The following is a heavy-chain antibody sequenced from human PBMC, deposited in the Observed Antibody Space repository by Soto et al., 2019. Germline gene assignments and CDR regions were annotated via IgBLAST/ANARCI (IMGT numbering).Heavy chain of an antibody. CDR1: GGSFSGYY. D-gene: IGHD3-9*01. CDR3: ARGMVRYFDWEMGY. J-gene: IGHJ4*02. V-gene: IGHV4-34*01. CDR2: INHSGST. Sequence: SETLSLTCAVYGGSFSGYYWSWIRQPPGKGLEWIGEINHSGSTNYNPSLKSRVTISVDTSKNQFSLKLSSVTAADTAVYYCARGMVRYFDWEMGYWGQGTLVTVSS.